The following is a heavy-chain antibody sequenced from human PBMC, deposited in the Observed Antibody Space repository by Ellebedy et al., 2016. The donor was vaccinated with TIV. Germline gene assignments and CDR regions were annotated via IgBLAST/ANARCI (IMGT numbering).Heavy chain of an antibody. CDR1: GFTFDDYA. CDR3: AKEGYYGMDV. V-gene: IGHV3-9*01. J-gene: IGHJ6*02. CDR2: ISWNSGSI. Sequence: SLKISCAASGFTFDDYAMHWVRQAPGKGLKWVSGISWNSGSIGYADSVKGRFTISRDNAKNSLYLQMNSLRAEDTALYYCAKEGYYGMDVWGQGTTVTVSS.